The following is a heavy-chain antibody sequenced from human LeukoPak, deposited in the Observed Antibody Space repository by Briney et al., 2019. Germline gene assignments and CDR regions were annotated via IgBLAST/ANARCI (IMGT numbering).Heavy chain of an antibody. CDR3: ARDLKSSYSSGWYFDY. CDR2: IHSDGIST. D-gene: IGHD6-19*01. V-gene: IGHV3-74*03. Sequence: GGSLRLSCAASGFTFSNTWMHWVRQAPGKGLVWVSRIHSDGISTTYADSVKGRFTISRDNAKNSLYLQMNSLRAEDTAVYYCARDLKSSYSSGWYFDYWGQGTLVTVSS. J-gene: IGHJ4*02. CDR1: GFTFSNTW.